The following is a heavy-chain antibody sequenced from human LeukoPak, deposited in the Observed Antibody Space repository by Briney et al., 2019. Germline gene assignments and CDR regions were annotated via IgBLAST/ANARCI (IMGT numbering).Heavy chain of an antibody. V-gene: IGHV4-34*01. J-gene: IGHJ6*04. D-gene: IGHD6-19*01. CDR2: INHSGST. Sequence: PSETLSLTCAVYGGSLNGYYWTWIRQPPGKGLEWIGEINHSGSTNYNPSLKRRVTISVDTSKRQFSLKLSSVTAADTAVYYCARTIAVAGTLYYYYGMDVWGKGTTVTVSS. CDR3: ARTIAVAGTLYYYYGMDV. CDR1: GGSLNGYY.